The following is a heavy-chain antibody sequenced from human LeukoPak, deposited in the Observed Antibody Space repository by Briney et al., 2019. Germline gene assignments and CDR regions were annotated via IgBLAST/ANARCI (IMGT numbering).Heavy chain of an antibody. D-gene: IGHD5-24*01. CDR3: ARARDGDRFPFDY. V-gene: IGHV4-59*08. J-gene: IGHJ4*02. CDR2: IYYSGST. Sequence: PSETLSLTCTVSGGSISSYYWSWIRQPPGKGLEWVGYIYYSGSTDYHPSLRSRVTMSVDTSKSQFSLKLNSVTATDTAVYYWARARDGDRFPFDYWGQGSLVTVSP. CDR1: GGSISSYY.